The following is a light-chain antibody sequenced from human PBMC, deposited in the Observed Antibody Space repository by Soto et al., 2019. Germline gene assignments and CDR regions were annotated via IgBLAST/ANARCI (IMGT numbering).Light chain of an antibody. V-gene: IGKV1-39*01. CDR1: QSISTY. Sequence: DIQMTQSPSSLSASVGDRVTITCRASQSISTYLNWYQQKPGKAPKVLIYAASSLQTGVPSRFSGSGSGTDFTLTISSLQPEDFATYYFQQSYNIPRTFGQGTKVEIK. CDR2: AAS. CDR3: QQSYNIPRT. J-gene: IGKJ1*01.